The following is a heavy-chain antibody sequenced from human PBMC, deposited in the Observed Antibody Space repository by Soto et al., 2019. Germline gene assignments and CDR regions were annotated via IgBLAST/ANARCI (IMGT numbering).Heavy chain of an antibody. Sequence: EVQLVESGGDLVQPGQSLRLYCAASGFSFSSYSMNWVRKAPGKGLEWISYLSSSKTYIWYADSVKGRFTISRENAKNSLSLQMDSLRDEDTAVYYYVRDRCWAFDIWGLGKMVTVSS. J-gene: IGHJ3*02. V-gene: IGHV3-48*02. CDR2: LSSSKTYI. D-gene: IGHD2-8*01. CDR1: GFSFSSYS. CDR3: VRDRCWAFDI.